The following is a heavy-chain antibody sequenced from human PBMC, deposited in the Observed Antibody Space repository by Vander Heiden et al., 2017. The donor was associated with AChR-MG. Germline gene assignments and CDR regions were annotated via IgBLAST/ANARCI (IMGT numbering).Heavy chain of an antibody. CDR3: ARVPYGDYTYYYYGMDV. CDR1: GGTFSSYA. CDR2: IIPIVGTA. V-gene: IGHV1-69*06. D-gene: IGHD4-17*01. Sequence: QVQLVQSGAEVKKPGSSVKVSCKASGGTFSSYAISWVRQAPGQGLEWMGGIIPIVGTANYAQKFQGRVTITADKSTSTAYMELSSLRSEDTAVYYCARVPYGDYTYYYYGMDVWGQGTTVTVSS. J-gene: IGHJ6*02.